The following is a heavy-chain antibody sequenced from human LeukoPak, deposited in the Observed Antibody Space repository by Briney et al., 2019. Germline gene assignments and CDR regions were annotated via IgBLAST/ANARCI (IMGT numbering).Heavy chain of an antibody. Sequence: GESLKISCEASGYSFTKYWIGWVRQMPGKGLEWMGIIYPGDSDTRYSPSSQGQVTISADKSISTAYLQWSSLQASDTAMYYRVRLFRNWSDGGVDQWGQGTLVTVSS. V-gene: IGHV5-51*01. D-gene: IGHD1-1*01. CDR1: GYSFTKYW. J-gene: IGHJ4*02. CDR3: VRLFRNWSDGGVDQ. CDR2: IYPGDSDT.